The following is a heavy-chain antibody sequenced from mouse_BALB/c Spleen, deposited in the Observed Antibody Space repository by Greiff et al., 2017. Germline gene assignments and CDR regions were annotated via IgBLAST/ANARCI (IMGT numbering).Heavy chain of an antibody. J-gene: IGHJ4*01. D-gene: IGHD2-14*01. CDR3: ARDYRYDRSYAMDY. CDR2: ISYSGST. V-gene: IGHV3-2*02. CDR1: GYSITSDYA. Sequence: EVKVEESGPGLVKPSQSLSLTCTVTGYSITSDYAWNWIRQFPGNKLEWMGYISYSGSTSYNPSLKSRISITRDTSKNQFFLQLNSVTTEDTATYYCARDYRYDRSYAMDYWGQGTSVTVSS.